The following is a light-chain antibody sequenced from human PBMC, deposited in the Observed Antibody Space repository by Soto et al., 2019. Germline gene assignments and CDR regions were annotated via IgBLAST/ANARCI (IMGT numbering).Light chain of an antibody. Sequence: QAVVTQPPSASGTPGQRVTISCSGSSSNIGSNYVYWYQQLPGTAPKLLIYRNNQRPSGVPDRFSGSKSGTSASLAISGLRSKDEADYYCAAWDDSLSGPRVFGGGTKLTVL. J-gene: IGLJ2*01. V-gene: IGLV1-47*01. CDR1: SSNIGSNY. CDR2: RNN. CDR3: AAWDDSLSGPRV.